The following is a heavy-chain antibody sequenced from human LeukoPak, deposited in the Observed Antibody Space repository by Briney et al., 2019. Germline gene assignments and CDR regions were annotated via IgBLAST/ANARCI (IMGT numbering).Heavy chain of an antibody. CDR3: ARESRDDYTAY. D-gene: IGHD5-24*01. Sequence: SETLSLTCTVSGYSISSGHYWAWIRQSPEEGLECIATMFHSGSTYYNPSLKSRVTISLETSRNQFSLKLSSVTAADTAIYYCARESRDDYTAYWGQGTLVTVSS. CDR2: MFHSGST. CDR1: GYSISSGHY. V-gene: IGHV4-38-2*02. J-gene: IGHJ4*02.